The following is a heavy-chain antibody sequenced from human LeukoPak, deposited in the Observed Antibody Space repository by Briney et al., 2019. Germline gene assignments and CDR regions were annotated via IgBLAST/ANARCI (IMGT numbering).Heavy chain of an antibody. V-gene: IGHV4-39*07. CDR2: IYYSGST. D-gene: IGHD6-13*01. Sequence: PSETLSLTCTVSGGSISSSSYYWGWIRQPPGKGLEWIGSIYYSGSTYYNPSLKSRVTISVDTSKNQFSLKLSSVTAADTAVYYCARGPQQLAKFDYWGQGTLVTVSS. J-gene: IGHJ4*02. CDR3: ARGPQQLAKFDY. CDR1: GGSISSSSYY.